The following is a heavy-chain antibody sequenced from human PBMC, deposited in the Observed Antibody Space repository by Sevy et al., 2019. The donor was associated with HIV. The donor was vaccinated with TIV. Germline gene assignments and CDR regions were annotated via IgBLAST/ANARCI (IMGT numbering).Heavy chain of an antibody. CDR1: GYTLTELS. CDR3: ATRDILTGPISPRGGYYYGMDV. CDR2: FDPEDGET. V-gene: IGHV1-24*01. J-gene: IGHJ6*02. D-gene: IGHD3-9*01. Sequence: ASVKVSCKVSGYTLTELSMHWVRQAPGKGLEWMGGFDPEDGETIYAQKFQGRVTMTEDTSTDTAYTELSSLRSEDTAVYYCATRDILTGPISPRGGYYYGMDVWGQGTTVTVSS.